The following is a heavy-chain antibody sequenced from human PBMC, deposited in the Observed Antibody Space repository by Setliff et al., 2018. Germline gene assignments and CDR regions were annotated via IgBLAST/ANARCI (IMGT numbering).Heavy chain of an antibody. CDR1: GFDFSYYY. J-gene: IGHJ6*02. V-gene: IGHV3-11*04. CDR3: ARRLPYYGMDV. D-gene: IGHD2-15*01. Sequence: PGGSLRLSCAASGFDFSYYYMSWARQAPGKGLEWISKISGDGRTIYQADSVKGRSIIYRDNARNSLHLQMNSLRAEDTAIYFCARRLPYYGMDVWGQGTTVTVSS. CDR2: ISGDGRTI.